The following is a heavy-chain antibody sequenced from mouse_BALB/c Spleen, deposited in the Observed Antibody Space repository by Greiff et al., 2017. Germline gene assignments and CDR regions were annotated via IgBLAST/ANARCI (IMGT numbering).Heavy chain of an antibody. J-gene: IGHJ3*01. V-gene: IGHV1-9*01. CDR1: GYTFSSYW. Sequence: VQLKQSGAELMKPGASVKISCKATGYTFSSYWIEWVKQRPGHGLEWIGEILPGSGSTNYNEKFKGKATFTADTSSNTAYMQLSSLTSEDSAVYYCARWGITTAFPTYWGQGTLVTVSA. CDR3: ARWGITTAFPTY. D-gene: IGHD1-1*01. CDR2: ILPGSGST.